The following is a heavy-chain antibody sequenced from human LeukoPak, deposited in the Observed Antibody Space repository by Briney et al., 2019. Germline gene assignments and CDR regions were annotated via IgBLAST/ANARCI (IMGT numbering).Heavy chain of an antibody. CDR3: ARGGAYYYYYMDV. D-gene: IGHD1-26*01. CDR2: IKQDGSDK. Sequence: PGGSLRLSCAASGFTFSTYWMSWVRQAPGKGLEWVANIKQDGSDKYYVDSVKGRFTISRDNAKNSLYLQMNSLRAEDTAVYYCARGGAYYYYYMDVWGKGTTATVSS. V-gene: IGHV3-7*01. J-gene: IGHJ6*03. CDR1: GFTFSTYW.